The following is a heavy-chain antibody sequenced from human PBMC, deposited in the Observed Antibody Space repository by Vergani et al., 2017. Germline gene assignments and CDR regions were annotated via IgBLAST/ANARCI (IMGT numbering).Heavy chain of an antibody. CDR3: AKDRAEYRETYYYYYMDV. Sequence: VQLLESGGGLVQPGGSLRLSCAASGFTFSSYAMSWVRQAPGKGLEWVAVISYDGSNKYYADSVKGRFTISRDNSKNTLFVQMNSLRAEDTAVYYCAKDRAEYRETYYYYYMDVWGKGTTVTVSS. CDR1: GFTFSSYA. V-gene: IGHV3-30*18. D-gene: IGHD2-2*02. CDR2: ISYDGSNK. J-gene: IGHJ6*03.